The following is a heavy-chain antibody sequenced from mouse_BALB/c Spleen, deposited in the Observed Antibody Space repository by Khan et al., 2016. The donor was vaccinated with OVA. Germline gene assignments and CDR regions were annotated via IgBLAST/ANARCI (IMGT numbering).Heavy chain of an antibody. V-gene: IGHV5-12-1*01. CDR2: ISSGGATT. D-gene: IGHD1-1*01. J-gene: IGHJ2*01. CDR1: GFAFNNYY. CDR3: LRLHYYGSNYYFDY. Sequence: EVELVESGGGLVKPGGSLKLSCAASGFAFNNYYMSWVRQTPEKRLDWVAYISSGGATTYYTHTVKGRSTVTRDTAKNNLDLQMSSLKSEDTAMYYCLRLHYYGSNYYFDYWGQGTTLTVSS.